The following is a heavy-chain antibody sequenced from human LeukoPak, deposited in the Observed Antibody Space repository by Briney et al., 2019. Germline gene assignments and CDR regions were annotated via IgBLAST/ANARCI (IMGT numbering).Heavy chain of an antibody. CDR2: ISYSGST. J-gene: IGHJ4*02. D-gene: IGHD6-19*01. Sequence: SETLSLTCTVSSGSINGYYWSWLRQPPGKGLEWVGYISYSGSTNYNPSLKSRVTISVDTSKNQFSLKLSSVTAADTAIYYCARDGRAGSLFAYWGQGTLVTVSS. CDR1: SGSINGYY. V-gene: IGHV4-59*01. CDR3: ARDGRAGSLFAY.